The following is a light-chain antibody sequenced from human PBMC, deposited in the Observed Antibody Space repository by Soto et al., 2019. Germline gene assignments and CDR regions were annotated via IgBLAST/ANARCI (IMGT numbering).Light chain of an antibody. CDR3: QQYGSSPPYT. J-gene: IGKJ2*01. CDR1: QTVSGSY. Sequence: EIVLTQSPGTLSLSPGERATLSCRANQTVSGSYLAWYQQKPGQAPRLLIYGASSRATGIPDRFSGRGSGTDFTLTISRLEPEDFAVYYCQQYGSSPPYTFGQGTKLEIK. CDR2: GAS. V-gene: IGKV3-20*01.